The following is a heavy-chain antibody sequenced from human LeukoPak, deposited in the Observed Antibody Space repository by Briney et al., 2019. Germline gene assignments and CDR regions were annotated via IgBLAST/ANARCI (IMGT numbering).Heavy chain of an antibody. V-gene: IGHV4-34*01. D-gene: IGHD6-13*01. CDR3: ARTTEAHSWRTRYYDYYMDV. CDR2: INHSGST. Sequence: SETLSLTCAVYGGSFSGYYWSWIRQPPGKGLEWIGEINHSGSTNYNPSLKSRVTISVDTSKNQFSLKLSSVTAADTAVYYCARTTEAHSWRTRYYDYYMDVWGKGTTVTVSS. J-gene: IGHJ6*03. CDR1: GGSFSGYY.